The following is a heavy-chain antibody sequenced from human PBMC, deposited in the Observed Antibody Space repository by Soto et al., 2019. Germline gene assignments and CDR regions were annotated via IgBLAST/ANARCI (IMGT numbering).Heavy chain of an antibody. Sequence: GASVKVSCKASGYTFTSYYMHWVRQAPGQGLEWMGIINPSGGSTSYAQKFQGRVTMTRDTSTSTVYMELSSLRSEDTAVYYCARVGGRDGYTQRAGFDYWGQGTLVTVSS. CDR2: INPSGGST. J-gene: IGHJ4*02. D-gene: IGHD5-12*01. CDR1: GYTFTSYY. V-gene: IGHV1-46*01. CDR3: ARVGGRDGYTQRAGFDY.